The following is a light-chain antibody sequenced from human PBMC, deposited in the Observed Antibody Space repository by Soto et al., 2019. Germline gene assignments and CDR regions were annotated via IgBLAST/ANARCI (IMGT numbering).Light chain of an antibody. CDR3: QQYKNWPPLT. Sequence: EIVMTHSPATLSVSPGETATLSCRASQSVSYNLAWYQQKPGQGPRLVIYGAFSRATGIPARFSGSGSGTEFTLTINSLQSEDFAVYYCQQYKNWPPLTFGGGTKVEIK. CDR2: GAF. J-gene: IGKJ4*01. V-gene: IGKV3-15*01. CDR1: QSVSYN.